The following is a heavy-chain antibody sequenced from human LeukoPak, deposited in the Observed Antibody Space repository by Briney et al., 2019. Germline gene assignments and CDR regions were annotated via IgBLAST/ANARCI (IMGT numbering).Heavy chain of an antibody. D-gene: IGHD3-22*01. V-gene: IGHV1-58*01. CDR2: SVVGSGNT. J-gene: IGHJ4*02. CDR1: GFTFTSSA. Sequence: SVKVSCKASGFTFTSSAVQWVRQARGQRIEWIGWSVVGSGNTNYAQKFHERVTITRDTSTSTAYMELSSLRSEDTAVYYCAADRLDQLSGYYDSSGLSYGYWGQGTLVTVSS. CDR3: AADRLDQLSGYYDSSGLSYGY.